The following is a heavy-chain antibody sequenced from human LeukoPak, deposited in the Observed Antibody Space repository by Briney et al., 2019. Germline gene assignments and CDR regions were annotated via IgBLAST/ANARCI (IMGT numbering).Heavy chain of an antibody. J-gene: IGHJ4*02. Sequence: SETLSLTCAVYGGSFSGYYWSWIRQPPGKGLEWIGEINHSGSTNYNPSLKSRVTISVDKSKNQFSLKLSSVTAADTAVYYCARVLAVAGPKDDYWGQGTLVTVSS. D-gene: IGHD6-19*01. V-gene: IGHV4-34*01. CDR1: GGSFSGYY. CDR3: ARVLAVAGPKDDY. CDR2: INHSGST.